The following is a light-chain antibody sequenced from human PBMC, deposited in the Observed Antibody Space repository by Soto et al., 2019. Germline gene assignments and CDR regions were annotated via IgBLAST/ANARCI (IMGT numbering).Light chain of an antibody. CDR3: QQYNSYSGT. V-gene: IGKV1-5*03. Sequence: MPQSPSTLSASVGDRVTITCRARQTVSNWLAWYQQKPGKAPRLLIYKASNLESAVPSWFSGSGSGTEFTITISGLQSEDLATYYCQQYNSYSGTFGQGTKVDSK. CDR2: KAS. J-gene: IGKJ1*01. CDR1: QTVSNW.